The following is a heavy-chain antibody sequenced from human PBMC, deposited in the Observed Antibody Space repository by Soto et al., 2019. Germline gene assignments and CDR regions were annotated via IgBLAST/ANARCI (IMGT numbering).Heavy chain of an antibody. V-gene: IGHV3-48*02. D-gene: IGHD1-1*01. CDR1: GFPFSFYS. J-gene: IGHJ4*02. CDR3: ARDGKGAAYTHGPYYFDY. Sequence: GGSLRLSCAASGFPFSFYSMNWVRQAPGKGLEWISYITSTSSAINYADSVRGRFTISRDNAMRSLFLHMNSLRDEDTAVYYCARDGKGAAYTHGPYYFDYWGQGALVTAPQ. CDR2: ITSTSSAI.